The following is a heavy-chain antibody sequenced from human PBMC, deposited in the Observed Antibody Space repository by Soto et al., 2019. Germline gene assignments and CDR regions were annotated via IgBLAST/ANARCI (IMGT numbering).Heavy chain of an antibody. CDR3: ARKTLYSGVYYLDY. D-gene: IGHD2-8*01. V-gene: IGHV4-59*01. J-gene: IGHJ4*02. Sequence: PSETLSLTCTVSGGSISSYYWSWIRQPPGKGLEWIGYIYYSGSTNYNPSLKSRVTISVDTSKNQFSLKLSSVTAADTAVYYCARKTLYSGVYYLDYWGQGTLVTVSS. CDR2: IYYSGST. CDR1: GGSISSYY.